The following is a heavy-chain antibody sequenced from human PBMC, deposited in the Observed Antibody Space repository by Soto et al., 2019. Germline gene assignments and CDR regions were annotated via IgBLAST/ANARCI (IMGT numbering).Heavy chain of an antibody. CDR1: GFTFSSYE. V-gene: IGHV3-48*03. D-gene: IGHD3-9*01. J-gene: IGHJ6*02. CDR3: NGGGRVRYCDWLSDVDV. Sequence: PVGSLRLSCAASGFTFSSYEMNWVRQAPGKGLEWVSYISSSGSTIYYADSVKGRFTISRDNAKNSLYLQMNSLRAEDTAVYYCNGGGRVRYCDWLSDVDVWGQGTTVTVSS. CDR2: ISSSGSTI.